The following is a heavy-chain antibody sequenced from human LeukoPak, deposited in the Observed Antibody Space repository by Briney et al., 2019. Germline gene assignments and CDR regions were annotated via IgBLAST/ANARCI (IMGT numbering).Heavy chain of an antibody. CDR1: GFTFSSYA. Sequence: PGGSLRLSCAASGFTFSSYAMSSVRQAPGKGLEWVSAISGSGGSTYYADSVKGRFTISRDNSKNTLYLQMNSLRAEDTAVYYCAKAKNYSGYLYFDYWGQGTLVTVSS. V-gene: IGHV3-23*01. CDR3: AKAKNYSGYLYFDY. D-gene: IGHD5-12*01. CDR2: ISGSGGST. J-gene: IGHJ4*02.